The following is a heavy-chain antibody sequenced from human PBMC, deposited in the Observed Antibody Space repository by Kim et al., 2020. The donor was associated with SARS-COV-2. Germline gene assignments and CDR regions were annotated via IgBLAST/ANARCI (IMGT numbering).Heavy chain of an antibody. D-gene: IGHD2-21*02. CDR2: INHSGST. J-gene: IGHJ2*01. V-gene: IGHV4-34*01. Sequence: SETLSLTCAVYGGSFSGYYWSWIRQPPGKGLEWIGEINHSGSTNYNPSLKSRVTISVDTSKNQFSLKLSSVTAADTAVYYCARGGLRWVMTPHWYFDLWG. CDR1: GGSFSGYY. CDR3: ARGGLRWVMTPHWYFDL.